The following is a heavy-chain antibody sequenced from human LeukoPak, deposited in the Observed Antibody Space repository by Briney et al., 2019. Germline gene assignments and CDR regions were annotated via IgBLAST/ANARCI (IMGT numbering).Heavy chain of an antibody. CDR3: ARGHSSSSFNY. J-gene: IGHJ4*02. Sequence: GGSLRLSCAASGFTFSSYAMHWVRPAPGKGLEWVAVISYDGSNKYYADSVKGRFTISRDNSKNTLYLQMNSLTAEDTAVYYRARGHSSSSFNYWGQGTLGTVSS. CDR2: ISYDGSNK. V-gene: IGHV3-30*01. D-gene: IGHD6-6*01. CDR1: GFTFSSYA.